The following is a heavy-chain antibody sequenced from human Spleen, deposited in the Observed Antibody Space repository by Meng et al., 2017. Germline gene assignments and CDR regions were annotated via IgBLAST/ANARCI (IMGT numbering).Heavy chain of an antibody. V-gene: IGHV4-4*07. Sequence: HVQVPEAGPVLVTPLEPLFLPCSVSGGSISSYYWSWIRQPAGKGLEWIGRIYISGSINYNPSLKSRVTISIDTSKKQFSLNLSSVTAADTAVYYCARGRYSGYVEYDDWGQGALVTVSS. CDR2: IYISGSI. CDR1: GGSISSYY. J-gene: IGHJ4*02. D-gene: IGHD5-12*01. CDR3: ARGRYSGYVEYDD.